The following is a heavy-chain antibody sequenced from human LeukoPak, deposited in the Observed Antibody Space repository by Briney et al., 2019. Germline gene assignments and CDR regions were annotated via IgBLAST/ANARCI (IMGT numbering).Heavy chain of an antibody. CDR3: ARDLKWGWYFDL. V-gene: IGHV4-4*07. Sequence: TSETLSLTCTVSGGSISTYYWHWVRQPAGKGLEWIGRIYASGLTNYNPSLKSRVTMSVDTSKNQFSLTPTSVTAADTAVYFCARDLKWGWYFDLWGRGTLVSVSS. D-gene: IGHD1-26*01. CDR1: GGSISTYY. J-gene: IGHJ2*01. CDR2: IYASGLT.